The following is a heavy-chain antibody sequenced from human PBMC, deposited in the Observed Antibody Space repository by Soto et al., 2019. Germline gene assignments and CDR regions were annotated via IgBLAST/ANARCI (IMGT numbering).Heavy chain of an antibody. CDR3: ARGLMVAPPAFLNFDS. CDR1: GFTFSNYW. CDR2: IKEDGSER. D-gene: IGHD2-8*02. V-gene: IGHV3-7*01. J-gene: IGHJ3*02. Sequence: GGSLRLSCAASGFTFSNYWMSWVRQAPGKGLEWVANIKEDGSERYYVDSVKGRFTISRDNAKNSQDLQMDSLRVEDTAVYYCARGLMVAPPAFLNFDSWGKGTMVTV.